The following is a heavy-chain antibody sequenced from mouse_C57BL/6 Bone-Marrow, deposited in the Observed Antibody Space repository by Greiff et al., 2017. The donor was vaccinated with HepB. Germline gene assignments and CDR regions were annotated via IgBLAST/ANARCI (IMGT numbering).Heavy chain of an antibody. CDR1: GFTFTDYY. J-gene: IGHJ4*01. CDR3: VGGGYDMDD. V-gene: IGHV7-4*01. Sequence: EVQGVESGGGLVQPGASLRLSCAASGFTFTDYYMSWVRQPPGKAPEWWALIRNKANGYTTEYTASVKGRFTISRDNSQNILYLQMDTLRAEDSATYYCVGGGYDMDDWGQGTSVTVSS. CDR2: IRNKANGYTT.